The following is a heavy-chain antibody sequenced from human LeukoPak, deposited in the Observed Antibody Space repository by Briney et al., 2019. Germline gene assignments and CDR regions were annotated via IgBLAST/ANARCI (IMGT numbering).Heavy chain of an antibody. J-gene: IGHJ3*02. Sequence: PGKSLRLSCAASGFTFSSYSMNWVRQAPGKGLEWVSYISSSSSTIYYADSVKGRFTISRDNAENSLYLQMNSLRGEGTAVYYCAREKLRFLEWPLNAFDIWGQGTMVTVSS. V-gene: IGHV3-48*01. CDR1: GFTFSSYS. CDR2: ISSSSSTI. D-gene: IGHD3-3*01. CDR3: AREKLRFLEWPLNAFDI.